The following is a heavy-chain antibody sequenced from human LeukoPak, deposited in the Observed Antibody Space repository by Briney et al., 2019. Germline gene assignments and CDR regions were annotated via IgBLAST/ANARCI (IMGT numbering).Heavy chain of an antibody. Sequence: SETLSLTCTVSGDSLTSRPYYWGWIRQPPGKGLEWIGSVYYSGITYYDPSLKSRVTVSLDTSKTQFSLKLTSVTAADTAVYYCARGRGYSYAFDPWGQGSLVTVSS. D-gene: IGHD5-18*01. CDR1: GDSLTSRPYY. V-gene: IGHV4-39*07. J-gene: IGHJ5*02. CDR2: VYYSGIT. CDR3: ARGRGYSYAFDP.